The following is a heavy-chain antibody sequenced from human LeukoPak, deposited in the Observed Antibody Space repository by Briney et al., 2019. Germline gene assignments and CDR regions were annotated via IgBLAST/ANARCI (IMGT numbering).Heavy chain of an antibody. CDR3: AKDANIIQLWAYFDY. CDR1: GFTFSSYS. Sequence: GGSLRLSCAASGFTFSSYSMNWVRQAPGKGLEWVSYISSSSSTIYYADSVKGRFTISRDNAKNSLYLQMNSLRAEDTAVYYCAKDANIIQLWAYFDYWGQGTLVTVSS. CDR2: ISSSSSTI. D-gene: IGHD5-18*01. J-gene: IGHJ4*02. V-gene: IGHV3-48*04.